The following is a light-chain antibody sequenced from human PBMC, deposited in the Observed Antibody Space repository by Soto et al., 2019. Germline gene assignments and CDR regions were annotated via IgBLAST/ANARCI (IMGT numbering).Light chain of an antibody. CDR1: QSINSN. Sequence: EIEMTQSPGTLSVSPGERATLSCRASQSINSNLVWYQQKPGQAPRLLIYGASTRATGIPARFTGSGSGTEFTLTISSLQSEDFAVYYCQQYNNWPITFGPGTRLEIK. J-gene: IGKJ5*01. V-gene: IGKV3-15*01. CDR2: GAS. CDR3: QQYNNWPIT.